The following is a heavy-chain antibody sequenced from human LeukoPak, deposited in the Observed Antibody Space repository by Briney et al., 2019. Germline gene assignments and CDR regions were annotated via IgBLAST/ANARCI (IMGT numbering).Heavy chain of an antibody. CDR1: GFTFSSYA. CDR2: ISGSRT. Sequence: PGGSLRLSCAASGFTFSSYAMSWVRQAPGKGLEWVSGISGSRTYYADSGKGRFTISRDNSKNTLYLHMNSLRAEDTAVYYCAKTLTGGSSFDYWGQGTLVTVSS. V-gene: IGHV3-23*01. CDR3: AKTLTGGSSFDY. D-gene: IGHD3-9*01. J-gene: IGHJ4*02.